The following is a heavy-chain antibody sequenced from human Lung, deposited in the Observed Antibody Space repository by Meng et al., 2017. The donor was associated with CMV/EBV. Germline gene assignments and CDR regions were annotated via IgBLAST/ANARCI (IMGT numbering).Heavy chain of an antibody. CDR3: AREGYCSSTTCSSYYYYGMDV. V-gene: IGHV3-7*03. CDR2: IKHDGNQA. CDR1: GFTFSDHW. Sequence: GGSLRLSCEDSGFTFSDHWMGWVRQAPGKGLEWVANIKHDGNQAYYVDSLKGRFTISRDNSKDTLYLQMNSLRAEDTAVYYCAREGYCSSTTCSSYYYYGMDVWXQGTTVXVSS. J-gene: IGHJ6*02. D-gene: IGHD2-2*01.